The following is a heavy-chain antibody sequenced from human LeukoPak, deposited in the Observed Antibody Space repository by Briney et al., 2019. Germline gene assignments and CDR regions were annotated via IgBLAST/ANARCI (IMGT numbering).Heavy chain of an antibody. J-gene: IGHJ5*02. CDR3: ARVVYSHGYCDRVTCPNWFDP. CDR2: INPKTGDT. CDR1: GYIFTDYY. D-gene: IGHD2-2*03. V-gene: IGHV1-2*04. Sequence: ASVKVSCKTSGYIFTDYYIHWIRQAPGQGLEWMGWINPKTGDTNSAQKFQRWVTMTRDTAISTAYMELNRLALDDTAVYYCARVVYSHGYCDRVTCPNWFDPWGQGTLVTVSS.